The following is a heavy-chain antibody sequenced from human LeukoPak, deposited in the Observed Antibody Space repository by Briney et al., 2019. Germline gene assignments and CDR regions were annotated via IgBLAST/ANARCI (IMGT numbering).Heavy chain of an antibody. J-gene: IGHJ4*02. CDR3: ARALNYDIVTGYCDY. V-gene: IGHV3-53*01. Sequence: PGGSLRLSCTVSGFTVSSNSMSWVRQAPGKGLEWVSFIYSDNTHYSDSVKGRFTISRDNAKNSLSLKMNSLRAEDTAVYYCARALNYDIVTGYCDYWGQGTLVTVSS. CDR1: GFTVSSNS. D-gene: IGHD3-9*01. CDR2: IYSDNT.